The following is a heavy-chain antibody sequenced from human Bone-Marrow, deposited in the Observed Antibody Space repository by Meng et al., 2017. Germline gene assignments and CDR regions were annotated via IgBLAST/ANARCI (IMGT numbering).Heavy chain of an antibody. CDR2: INPNSGGT. CDR3: AREPYYGSGSPIDY. V-gene: IGHV1-2*02. CDR1: GYTFTGYY. Sequence: ASVKVSCKASGYTFTGYYMHWVRQAPGQGLEWMGWINPNSGGTNYAQKFQGRVTMTRDTSISTAYMELSRLRSDDTAVYYCAREPYYGSGSPIDYWGQGTVVTVSS. D-gene: IGHD3-10*01. J-gene: IGHJ4*02.